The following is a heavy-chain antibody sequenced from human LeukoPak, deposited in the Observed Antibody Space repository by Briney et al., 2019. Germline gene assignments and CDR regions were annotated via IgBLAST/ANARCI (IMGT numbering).Heavy chain of an antibody. CDR3: ARDRGSSGWYHAFDI. CDR2: IWYDGSNK. Sequence: PGGSLRLSCAASGFTFSSYGMHWVRQAPGKGLEWVAVIWYDGSNKYYADSVKGRFTISRDNSKNTLYLQMNSLRAEDTAMYYCARDRGSSGWYHAFDIWGQGTMVTVSP. D-gene: IGHD6-19*01. CDR1: GFTFSSYG. J-gene: IGHJ3*02. V-gene: IGHV3-33*01.